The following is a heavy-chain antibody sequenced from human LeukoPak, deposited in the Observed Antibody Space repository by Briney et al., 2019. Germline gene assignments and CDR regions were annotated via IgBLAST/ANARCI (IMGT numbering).Heavy chain of an antibody. Sequence: PSETLSLTCTVSGGSISSSSYYWGWLRQPPGTGLEWIGSIYYSGSTYYNPSLKSRVTISVDTSKNQFSLKLSSVTAADTAVYYCARQTDYYDSSGYYIDAFDIWGQGTMVTVSS. CDR1: GGSISSSSYY. J-gene: IGHJ3*02. CDR2: IYYSGST. V-gene: IGHV4-39*01. D-gene: IGHD3-22*01. CDR3: ARQTDYYDSSGYYIDAFDI.